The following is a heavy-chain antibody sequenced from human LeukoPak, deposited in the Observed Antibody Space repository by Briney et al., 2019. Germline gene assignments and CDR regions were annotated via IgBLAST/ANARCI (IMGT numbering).Heavy chain of an antibody. CDR1: DDSITMYY. J-gene: IGHJ4*02. D-gene: IGHD3-10*01. Sequence: SETLSLTCSVSDDSITMYYWTWIRQPPGKGLEWIGYVDHTGSTNFNPSLNGRVSISRDTTKNLFSLRLRSVTAADTAVYYCARWDYGSETYGLDYWGQGTLVTVSS. CDR2: VDHTGST. CDR3: ARWDYGSETYGLDY. V-gene: IGHV4-59*01.